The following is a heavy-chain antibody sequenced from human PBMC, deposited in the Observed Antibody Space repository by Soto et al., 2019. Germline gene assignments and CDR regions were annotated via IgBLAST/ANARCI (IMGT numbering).Heavy chain of an antibody. D-gene: IGHD5-12*01. CDR2: INSDGSST. CDR3: AKSEGYSPTAWFDP. J-gene: IGHJ5*02. V-gene: IGHV3-74*01. CDR1: GFTFSSYW. Sequence: EVQLVESGGGLVQPGGSLRLSCAASGFTFSSYWMHWVRQVPGKGLVWVSRINSDGSSTSYADTVKGRFTISRDNAKNMLDLQMNSLSAEDTAVYYCAKSEGYSPTAWFDPWGQGSLVTVSS.